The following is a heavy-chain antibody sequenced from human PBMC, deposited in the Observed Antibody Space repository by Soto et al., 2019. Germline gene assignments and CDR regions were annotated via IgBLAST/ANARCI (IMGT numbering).Heavy chain of an antibody. CDR1: GFTVSSNY. Sequence: EVQLVESGGGLVQPGGSLRLSCAASGFTVSSNYMSWVRQAPGKGLEWVSVIYSGGSTYYADSVKGRFTISRDNSKNTLYLQMNSPRAEDTAVYYCAKGANYDFWSGYYTGYFQHWGQGTLVTVSS. D-gene: IGHD3-3*01. CDR3: AKGANYDFWSGYYTGYFQH. V-gene: IGHV3-66*01. J-gene: IGHJ1*01. CDR2: IYSGGST.